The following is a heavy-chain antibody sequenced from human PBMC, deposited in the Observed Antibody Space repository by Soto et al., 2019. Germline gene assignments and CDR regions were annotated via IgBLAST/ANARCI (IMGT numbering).Heavy chain of an antibody. CDR1: GFTFSSYS. D-gene: IGHD3-3*01. CDR2: ISSSSSTI. Sequence: GGSLRLSCAASGFTFSSYSMNWVRQAPGKGLEWVSYISSSSSTIYYADSVEGRFTISRDNAKNTLYLQMNSLRAEDTAVYYCATELRYLEWFTRPDYWGQGTLVTVSS. V-gene: IGHV3-48*01. CDR3: ATELRYLEWFTRPDY. J-gene: IGHJ4*02.